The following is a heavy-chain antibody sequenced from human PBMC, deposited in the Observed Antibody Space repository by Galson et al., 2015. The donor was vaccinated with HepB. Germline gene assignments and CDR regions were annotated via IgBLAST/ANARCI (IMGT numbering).Heavy chain of an antibody. J-gene: IGHJ6*02. CDR3: AGLGGTYGMDL. CDR2: IDKEGTLT. CDR1: GFTLNTFW. Sequence: SLRLSCAASGFTLNTFWIHWVRQAPGKGLVWVSVIDKEGTLTRYADSVKGRFTISRDYAKNTLYLQMNSLRDDDSAVYYCAGLGGTYGMDLWGQGTTVTVSS. V-gene: IGHV3-74*01.